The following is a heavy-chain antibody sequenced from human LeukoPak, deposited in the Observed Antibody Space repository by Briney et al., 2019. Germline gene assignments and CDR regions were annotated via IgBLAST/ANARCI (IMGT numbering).Heavy chain of an antibody. V-gene: IGHV3-21*01. CDR2: ISSGSNYI. CDR1: GFTLSHYS. Sequence: PGGSLRLSCAASGFTLSHYSMNWVRQAPGKGLEWVSSISSGSNYIYYADSVKGRFTISRDNAKNSLYLQMNSLRTEDTAIYYCARERPGEDTFDIWGQGTRVTVSS. J-gene: IGHJ3*02. CDR3: ARERPGEDTFDI. D-gene: IGHD7-27*01.